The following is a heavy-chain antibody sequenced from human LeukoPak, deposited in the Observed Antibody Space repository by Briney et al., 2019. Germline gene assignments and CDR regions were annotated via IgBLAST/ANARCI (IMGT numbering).Heavy chain of an antibody. Sequence: ASVKVSCKASGYTFTSYGISWVRQAPGQGLEWMGWISAYNGNTNYAQKLQGRVTMTTDTSTSTAYMELRSLRSDDTAVYYCARVCPTRKYSSGWYPDTGGNWFDPWGQGTLVTVSS. J-gene: IGHJ5*02. CDR3: ARVCPTRKYSSGWYPDTGGNWFDP. CDR2: ISAYNGNT. V-gene: IGHV1-18*01. D-gene: IGHD6-19*01. CDR1: GYTFTSYG.